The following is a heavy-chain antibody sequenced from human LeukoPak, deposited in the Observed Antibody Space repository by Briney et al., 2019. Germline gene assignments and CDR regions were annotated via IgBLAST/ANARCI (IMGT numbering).Heavy chain of an antibody. D-gene: IGHD4-11*01. Sequence: GGSLRLSCAASGFTFSSYAMSWVRQAPGKGLEWVSAISASGGSTYYADSVKGRFAISRDNSKNTPLLQMNSLRVEDTAIYYCAKRLTVLGPYFDYWGRGTLVTVSS. CDR2: ISASGGST. J-gene: IGHJ4*02. CDR3: AKRLTVLGPYFDY. V-gene: IGHV3-23*01. CDR1: GFTFSSYA.